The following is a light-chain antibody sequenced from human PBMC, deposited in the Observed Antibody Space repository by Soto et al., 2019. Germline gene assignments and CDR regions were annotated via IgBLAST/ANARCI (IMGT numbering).Light chain of an antibody. CDR2: DAS. Sequence: DIQMTQSPSSLSASVGDRVTITCQASQDISNYLNWDQQKPGKAPKLLIYDASNLETGVPSRFSGSGSGTDFTFTISSLQAEDIATYYCQQYDNLPLTFGGGTKVEIK. CDR1: QDISNY. CDR3: QQYDNLPLT. V-gene: IGKV1-33*01. J-gene: IGKJ4*01.